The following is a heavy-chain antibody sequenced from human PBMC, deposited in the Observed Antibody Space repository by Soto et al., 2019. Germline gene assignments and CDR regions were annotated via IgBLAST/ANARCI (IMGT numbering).Heavy chain of an antibody. CDR2: IVPIRRTA. J-gene: IGHJ4*02. V-gene: IGHV1-69*13. CDR1: GGTFSSYR. CDR3: VRDSGAKLSSS. D-gene: IGHD6-13*01. Sequence: SVKVSCKASGGTFSSYRINWVRQAPGQGLEWVGGIVPIRRTADYAQTFQGRVIITADGSARTSYMELRSLRSQDTAVYYCVRDSGAKLSSSWGQGTLVTVSS.